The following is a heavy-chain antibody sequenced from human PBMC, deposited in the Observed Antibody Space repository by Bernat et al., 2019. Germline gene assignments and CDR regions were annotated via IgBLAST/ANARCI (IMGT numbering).Heavy chain of an antibody. CDR1: GGSISSSTYY. V-gene: IGHV4-39*01. CDR2: IYNSGST. Sequence: QLQLQESGPGLVKPSETLSLTCTVSGGSISSSTYYWGWIRQPPGKGLEWIGSIYNSGSTYYNPSLKSRVTMSVDTSKNQFALKLSSVTAADTAVYYCARRSRSGYDYRFDYWGQGTLVTVSS. J-gene: IGHJ4*02. D-gene: IGHD5-12*01. CDR3: ARRSRSGYDYRFDY.